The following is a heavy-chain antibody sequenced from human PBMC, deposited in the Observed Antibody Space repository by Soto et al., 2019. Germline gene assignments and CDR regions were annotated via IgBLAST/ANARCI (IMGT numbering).Heavy chain of an antibody. Sequence: ASGPTLVNPTQTLTLTCTFSGFSLSTSGMCVSWIRQPPGKALEWLALIDWDDDKYYSTSLKTRLTISKDTSKNQVVLTMTNMDPVDTATYYCARIPSSGDYVAGAFDIWGQGTMVTVSS. CDR2: IDWDDDK. D-gene: IGHD4-17*01. V-gene: IGHV2-70*01. J-gene: IGHJ3*02. CDR3: ARIPSSGDYVAGAFDI. CDR1: GFSLSTSGMC.